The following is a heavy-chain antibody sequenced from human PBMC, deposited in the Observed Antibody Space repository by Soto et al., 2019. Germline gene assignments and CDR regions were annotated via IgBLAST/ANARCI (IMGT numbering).Heavy chain of an antibody. Sequence: GGSLRLSCAASGFTVSSNYMSWVRQAPGKGLEWVSVIYSGGSTYYADSVKGRFTISRDNSKNTLYLQMNSLRAEDTAVYYCALSSVYGSGSYYFDYWGQGTLVTVSS. CDR2: IYSGGST. J-gene: IGHJ4*02. V-gene: IGHV3-66*01. CDR3: ALSSVYGSGSYYFDY. D-gene: IGHD3-10*01. CDR1: GFTVSSNY.